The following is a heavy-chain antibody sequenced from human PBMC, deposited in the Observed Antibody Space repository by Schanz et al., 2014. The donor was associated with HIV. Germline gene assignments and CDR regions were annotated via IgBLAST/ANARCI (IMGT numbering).Heavy chain of an antibody. J-gene: IGHJ4*02. V-gene: IGHV3-23*01. D-gene: IGHD3-9*01. CDR1: EFPFSHNA. Sequence: EVQLLESGGGLVQPGGSLRLSCRGSEFPFSHNAMTWVRQAPGKGLQWVSSITDSGDKTDYTDSVKGRFTISRDNAKNSLYLQMNSLRAEDTAFYYCAKDWARTAGYCFHYWGQGTLVTVSS. CDR2: ITDSGDKT. CDR3: AKDWARTAGYCFHY.